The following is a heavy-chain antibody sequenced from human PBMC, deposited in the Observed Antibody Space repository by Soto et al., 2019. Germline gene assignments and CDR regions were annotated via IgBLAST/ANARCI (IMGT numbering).Heavy chain of an antibody. CDR1: GFTFINAW. CDR3: TTDRNNWNSLEYFQH. CDR2: IKSKTDGGTT. J-gene: IGHJ1*01. V-gene: IGHV3-15*01. Sequence: GGSLRLSCASSGFTFINAWMSWVRQAPGKGLEWVGRIKSKTDGGTTDYAAPVKGRFTISRDDSKNTLYLQMNSLETEDTAVYYCTTDRNNWNSLEYFQHWGQGTLVTVSS. D-gene: IGHD1-7*01.